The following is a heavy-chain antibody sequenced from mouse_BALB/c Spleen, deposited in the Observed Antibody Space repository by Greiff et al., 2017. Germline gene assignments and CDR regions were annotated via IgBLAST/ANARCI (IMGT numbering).Heavy chain of an antibody. D-gene: IGHD2-3*01. Sequence: QVQLQQSGPSLVQPSQSLSITCTVSGFSLTSYGVHWVRQSPGKGLEWLGVIWRGGSTDYNAAFMSRLSITKDNSKSQVFFKMNSLQANDTAIYYCARKGWLLPPYYYAMDYWGQGTSVTVSS. J-gene: IGHJ4*01. V-gene: IGHV2-5-1*01. CDR2: IWRGGST. CDR3: ARKGWLLPPYYYAMDY. CDR1: GFSLTSYG.